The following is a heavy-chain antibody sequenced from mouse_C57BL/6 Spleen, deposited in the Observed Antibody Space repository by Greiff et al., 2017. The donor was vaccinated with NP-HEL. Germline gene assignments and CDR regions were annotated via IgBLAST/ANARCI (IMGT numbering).Heavy chain of an antibody. CDR1: GYSITSGYY. J-gene: IGHJ2*01. CDR3: ARGGSSYYFDY. CDR2: ISYDGSN. V-gene: IGHV3-6*01. Sequence: DVQLQESGPGLVKPSQSLSLTCSVPGYSITSGYYWNWIRQFPGNKLEWMGYISYDGSNNYNPSLKNRISITRDTSKNQFFLKLNSVTTEDTATYYCARGGSSYYFDYWGQGTTLTVSS.